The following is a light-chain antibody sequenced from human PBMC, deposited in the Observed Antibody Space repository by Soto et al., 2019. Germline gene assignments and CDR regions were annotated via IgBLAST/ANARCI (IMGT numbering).Light chain of an antibody. CDR1: QSVGGNY. CDR2: TAS. Sequence: EIMLTQSPGTLSLSPGASATLSCRSSQSVGGNYLAWYQHKPVQAPRLLIYTASSRAPGVPDRFSGSGSGTDFILSISRLEPEDFAVYYCQQYGTSWTFGQGTKVDIK. CDR3: QQYGTSWT. J-gene: IGKJ1*01. V-gene: IGKV3-20*01.